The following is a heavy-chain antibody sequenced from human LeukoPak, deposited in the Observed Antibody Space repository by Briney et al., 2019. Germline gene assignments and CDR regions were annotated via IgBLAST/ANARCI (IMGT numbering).Heavy chain of an antibody. CDR1: GFTFSSYA. D-gene: IGHD3-10*01. V-gene: IGHV3-30*04. J-gene: IGHJ4*02. Sequence: PGGSLRLSCAASGFTFSSYAMHWVRQAPGKGLEWVAVISYDGSNKYYADSVKGRFTISRDNSKNTLYLQMNSLRAEDTAVYYCARDGNDGFFDYWGQGTLVTASS. CDR3: ARDGNDGFFDY. CDR2: ISYDGSNK.